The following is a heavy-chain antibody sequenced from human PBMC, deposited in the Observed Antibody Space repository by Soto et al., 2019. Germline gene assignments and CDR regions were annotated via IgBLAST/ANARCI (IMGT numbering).Heavy chain of an antibody. Sequence: GGSLRLSCAASGFTVSSNYMSWVRQAPGKGLEWVSVIYSGGSTYYADSVKGRFTISRHNSKNTLYLQMNSLRAEDTAVYYCARDKGDSGYESSYYYYYQAVWGKGSTVTVSS. CDR3: ARDKGDSGYESSYYYYYQAV. J-gene: IGHJ6*03. CDR2: IYSGGST. CDR1: GFTVSSNY. D-gene: IGHD5-12*01. V-gene: IGHV3-53*04.